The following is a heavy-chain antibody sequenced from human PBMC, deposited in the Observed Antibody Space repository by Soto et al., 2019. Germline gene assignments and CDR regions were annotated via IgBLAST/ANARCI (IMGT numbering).Heavy chain of an antibody. J-gene: IGHJ4*02. D-gene: IGHD6-6*01. CDR1: GFTFSSYS. CDR3: AIILEYSSSSPTY. V-gene: IGHV3-48*01. CDR2: ISSSSSTI. Sequence: GGSLRLSCVASGFTFSSYSMNWVRQAPGKGLEWVSYISSSSSTIYYADSVKGRFTISRDNAKNSLYLQMNSLRAEDTAVYSCAIILEYSSSSPTYWGQGTLVTVSS.